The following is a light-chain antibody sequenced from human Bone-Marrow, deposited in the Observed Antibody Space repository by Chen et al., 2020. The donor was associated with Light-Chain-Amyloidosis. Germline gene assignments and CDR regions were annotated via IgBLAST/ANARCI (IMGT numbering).Light chain of an antibody. J-gene: IGLJ2*01. Sequence: YELTQPPSVSVSPGQTARITCSGDDLPTKYAFWYQQKPGQAPVLVIHRDTERPSGISERFSGSSSGTTATLTISGVQAEDEADYHCQSADSSGTYEVIFGGGTKLTVL. V-gene: IGLV3-25*03. CDR1: DLPTKY. CDR2: RDT. CDR3: QSADSSGTYEVI.